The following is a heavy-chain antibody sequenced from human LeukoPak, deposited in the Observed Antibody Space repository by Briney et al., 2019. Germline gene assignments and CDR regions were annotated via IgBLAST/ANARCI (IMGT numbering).Heavy chain of an antibody. Sequence: SETLSLTCAVSGGSISSSSYYWGWIRRPPGKGLEWIGSIYYSGSTYYNPSLKSRVTISVDTSKNQFSLKLSSVTAADTAVYYCARRGYYDSSGYYSYYFDYWGQGTLVTVSS. CDR1: GGSISSSSYY. D-gene: IGHD3-22*01. CDR2: IYYSGST. V-gene: IGHV4-39*01. CDR3: ARRGYYDSSGYYSYYFDY. J-gene: IGHJ4*02.